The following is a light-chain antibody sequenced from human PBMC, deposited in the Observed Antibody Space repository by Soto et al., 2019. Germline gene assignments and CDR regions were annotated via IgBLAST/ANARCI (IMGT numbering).Light chain of an antibody. Sequence: QSVLTQPPSASGSPGQSVTISCTGTSSDVGGYNFVSWYQQHPAKAPKHLIYEVSKRPSGVPDRFSGSKSGNTASLTVSGLQAEDEADYYCCSYAGSNNLGFGGGTKVTVL. CDR2: EVS. CDR3: CSYAGSNNLG. CDR1: SSDVGGYNF. V-gene: IGLV2-8*01. J-gene: IGLJ3*02.